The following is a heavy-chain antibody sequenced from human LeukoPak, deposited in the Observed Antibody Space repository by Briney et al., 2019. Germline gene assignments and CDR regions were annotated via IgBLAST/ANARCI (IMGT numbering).Heavy chain of an antibody. D-gene: IGHD3-10*01. CDR2: IYYSGST. V-gene: IGHV4-39*07. J-gene: IGHJ4*02. CDR3: ARGPLLWFGEFLYYFDY. CDR1: GGSISSSGYY. Sequence: PSETLSLTCTVSGGSISSSGYYWGWIRQPPGKGLEWIGCIYYSGSTYYNPSLKSRVTISVDTSKNQFSLKLNSVTAADTAVYYCARGPLLWFGEFLYYFDYWGQGTLVTVSS.